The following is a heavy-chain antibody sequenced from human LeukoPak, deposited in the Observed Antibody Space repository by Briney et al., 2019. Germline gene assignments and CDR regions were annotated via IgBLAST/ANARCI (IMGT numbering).Heavy chain of an antibody. CDR2: IYHSGST. V-gene: IGHV4-30-2*01. CDR3: ARESPVGLRPSAY. J-gene: IGHJ4*02. Sequence: LSLTCTVSGGSISSGGYYWSWIRRPPGKGLEWIGYIYHSGSTYYNPSLKSRVTISVDRSKNQFSLKLSSVTAADTAVYYCARESPVGLRPSAYWGQGTLVTVSS. D-gene: IGHD5-12*01. CDR1: GGSISSGGYY.